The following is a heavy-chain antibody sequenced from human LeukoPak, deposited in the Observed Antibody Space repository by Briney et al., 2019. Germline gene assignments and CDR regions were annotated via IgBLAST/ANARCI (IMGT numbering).Heavy chain of an antibody. Sequence: PGWSLRLSCAASGFTFSSYAMSWVRQAPGKGLEWIGEINHSGSTNYNPSLKSRVTISVDTSKNQFSLKLSSVTAADTAVYYCAREDCSSTSCYRGYDYWGQGTLVTVSS. J-gene: IGHJ4*02. V-gene: IGHV4-34*01. CDR3: AREDCSSTSCYRGYDY. D-gene: IGHD2-2*01. CDR2: INHSGST. CDR1: GFTFSSYA.